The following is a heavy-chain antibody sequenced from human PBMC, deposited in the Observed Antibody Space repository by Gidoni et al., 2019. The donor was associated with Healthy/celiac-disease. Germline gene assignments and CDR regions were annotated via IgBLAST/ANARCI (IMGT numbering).Heavy chain of an antibody. Sequence: VQPGGSRKLSCADSGFTVSGSAMHWVRQASGRGLEWVGRIRSKANSYATAYAASVKGRFTISRDDSKNTAYLQINSLITEDTAVYYCTRAPVKGSYYYRMDVWGQGTTVTVSS. CDR2: IRSKANSYAT. CDR1: GFTVSGSA. J-gene: IGHJ6*02. V-gene: IGHV3-73*01. CDR3: TRAPVKGSYYYRMDV.